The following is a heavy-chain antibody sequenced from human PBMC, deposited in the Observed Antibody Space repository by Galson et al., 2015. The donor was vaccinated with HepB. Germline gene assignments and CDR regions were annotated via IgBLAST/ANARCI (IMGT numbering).Heavy chain of an antibody. CDR2: IYGGGGT. CDR3: ARRYCSSTSCYKDAFDI. D-gene: IGHD2-2*02. V-gene: IGHV3-53*01. J-gene: IGHJ3*02. CDR1: GFTFSSYT. Sequence: SLRLSCAASGFTFSSYTMNWVRQAPGKGLEWVSVIYGGGGTNYAGSVKGRFTISRDNSKNTLFLQMNSLRAEDTAVYYCARRYCSSTSCYKDAFDIWGQGTMVTVSS.